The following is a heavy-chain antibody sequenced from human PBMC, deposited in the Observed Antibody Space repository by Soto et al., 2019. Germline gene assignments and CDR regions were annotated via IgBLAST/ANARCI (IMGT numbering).Heavy chain of an antibody. V-gene: IGHV3-74*01. J-gene: IGHJ4*02. CDR1: GISLSNYW. D-gene: IGHD2-15*01. CDR3: TKDTFGGRDS. Sequence: EAQLVESGGGLVQPGGSLRLSGTASGISLSNYWMHWVRQAPGKGLVWVSRINPESTTITYADSVKGRFTISRDNAENTLFLHMNSLSAGDTGVYYCTKDTFGGRDSWGQGTLVTVSS. CDR2: INPESTTI.